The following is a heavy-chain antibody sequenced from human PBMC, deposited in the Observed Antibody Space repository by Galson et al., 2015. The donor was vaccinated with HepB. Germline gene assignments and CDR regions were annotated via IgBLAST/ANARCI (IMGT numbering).Heavy chain of an antibody. CDR1: GFTFSSYA. Sequence: SLRLSCAASGFTFSSYAIHWVRQAPGKGLEYVSAISSNGGSTYYANSVKGRFTISRDNSKNTLYLQMGSLRAEDMAVYYCARVEGAGTNYDILTGYYWYFDLWGRGTLVTASS. CDR2: ISSNGGST. V-gene: IGHV3-64*01. D-gene: IGHD3-9*01. CDR3: ARVEGAGTNYDILTGYYWYFDL. J-gene: IGHJ2*01.